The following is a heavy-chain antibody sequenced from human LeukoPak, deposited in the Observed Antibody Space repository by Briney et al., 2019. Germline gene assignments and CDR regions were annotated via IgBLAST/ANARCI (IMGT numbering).Heavy chain of an antibody. V-gene: IGHV3-74*01. Sequence: GGSLRLSCAASGFTLSSYWLHWVRQAPGKGLVWVSRISDADGSITDYADSVRGRFTISRDTAKNTLYLEMNSLGAEDTAVYYCARVYCSSTSCYSGMDIWGQGTTVTVSS. CDR1: GFTLSSYW. CDR2: ISDADGSIT. D-gene: IGHD2-2*01. CDR3: ARVYCSSTSCYSGMDI. J-gene: IGHJ6*02.